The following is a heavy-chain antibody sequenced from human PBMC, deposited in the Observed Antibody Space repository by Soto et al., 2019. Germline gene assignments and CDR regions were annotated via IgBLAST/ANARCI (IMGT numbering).Heavy chain of an antibody. D-gene: IGHD2-15*01. V-gene: IGHV3-33*01. CDR3: TREGSSGGSCSPIGA. Sequence: QVQLVESGGGVVQPGRSLRLSCAASGFTFSSYGMHWVRQAPGKGLEWVAVIWYDGSNKYYADSVKGRFTISRDNSKNALYLQMNSLRAPDTAVYYCTREGSSGGSCSPIGAWGQGTLVTVSS. CDR2: IWYDGSNK. CDR1: GFTFSSYG. J-gene: IGHJ4*02.